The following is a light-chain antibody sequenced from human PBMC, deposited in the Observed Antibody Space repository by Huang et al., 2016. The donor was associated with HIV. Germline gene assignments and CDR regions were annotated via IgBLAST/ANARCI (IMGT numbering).Light chain of an antibody. CDR2: GAS. J-gene: IGKJ2*01. CDR3: HQYNNWPRT. Sequence: EIVMTQSPATLSVSPGEGATLSCRASQSVSNNLAWYQQKPGQAPRLLIYGASISATGVPARVSGGGSGTEFSLTISSLQSEDFAIYYCHQYNNWPRTFGQGTKLDFK. CDR1: QSVSNN. V-gene: IGKV3-15*01.